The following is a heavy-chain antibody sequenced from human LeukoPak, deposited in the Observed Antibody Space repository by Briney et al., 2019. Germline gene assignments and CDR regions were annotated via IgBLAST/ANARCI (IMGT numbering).Heavy chain of an antibody. CDR3: ATDSVSRGGMDV. CDR2: FDPEVGET. Sequence: WASVKVSCKVSGYTLTELSMHWVRQAPGKGLEWMGGFDPEVGETIYAQKFQGRVTMTEDTSTDTAYMELSSLRSEDTAVYYCATDSVSRGGMDVWGQGTTVTVSS. CDR1: GYTLTELS. J-gene: IGHJ6*02. D-gene: IGHD3-10*01. V-gene: IGHV1-24*01.